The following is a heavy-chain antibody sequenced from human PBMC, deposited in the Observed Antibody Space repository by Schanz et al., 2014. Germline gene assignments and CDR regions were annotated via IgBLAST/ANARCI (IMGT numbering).Heavy chain of an antibody. CDR3: VRDSFFAFDY. CDR1: GFTFSSHW. CDR2: INSVGSNT. D-gene: IGHD3-3*01. Sequence: EVQLVQSGGGLVQPGGSLRLSCAASGFTFSSHWMHWVRQDPGKGLVWVARINSVGSNTDYADSVTGRFTISRDNAKNTLYLQMNSLRAEDTAVYYCVRDSFFAFDYWGQGTRVTVSS. J-gene: IGHJ4*02. V-gene: IGHV3-74*01.